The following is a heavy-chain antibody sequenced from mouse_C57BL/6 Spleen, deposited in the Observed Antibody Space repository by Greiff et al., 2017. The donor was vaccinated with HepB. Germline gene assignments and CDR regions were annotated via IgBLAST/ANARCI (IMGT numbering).Heavy chain of an antibody. CDR2: IYPGSGNT. V-gene: IGHV1-66*01. CDR1: GYSFTSYY. D-gene: IGHD3-2*02. CDR3: ARGAAQATWFAY. Sequence: VKLQESGPELVKPGASVKISCKASGYSFTSYYIHWVKQRPGQGLEWIGWIYPGSGNTKYNEKFKGKATLTADTSSSTAYMQLSSLTSEDSAVYYCARGAAQATWFAYWGQGTLVTVSA. J-gene: IGHJ3*01.